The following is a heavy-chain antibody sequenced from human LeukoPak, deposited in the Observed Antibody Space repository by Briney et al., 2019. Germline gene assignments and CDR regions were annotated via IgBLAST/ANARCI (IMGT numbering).Heavy chain of an antibody. CDR3: ARESAGGPDY. D-gene: IGHD6-19*01. V-gene: IGHV3-7*05. CDR1: GFTFSASP. Sequence: GGSLRLSCAASGFTFSASPMHWVRQASGKGLEWVANIKQDGSEQYYVDSVRGRFTISRDNAKNSLYLQMNSLRAEDTAIYYCARESAGGPDYWGQGTLVTVSS. J-gene: IGHJ4*02. CDR2: IKQDGSEQ.